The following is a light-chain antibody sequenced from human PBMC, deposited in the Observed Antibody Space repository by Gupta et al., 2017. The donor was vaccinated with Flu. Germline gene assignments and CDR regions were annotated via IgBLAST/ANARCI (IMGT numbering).Light chain of an antibody. CDR1: NIGSKS. CDR3: QVWDSCSDQYV. V-gene: IGLV3-21*02. J-gene: IGLJ1*01. CDR2: DNS. Sequence: GQTARITCGGTNIGSKSVHWYHQKPGQAPVLVVYDNSDRPTGIPERFSGSNSGNTATLTISRVEAGDEADYYCQVWDSCSDQYVFVTGTKVTVL.